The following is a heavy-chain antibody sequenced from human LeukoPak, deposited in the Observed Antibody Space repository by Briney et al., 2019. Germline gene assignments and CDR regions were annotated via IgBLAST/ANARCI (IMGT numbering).Heavy chain of an antibody. V-gene: IGHV3-7*03. CDR2: IKQDGSEK. CDR1: GFTFSSYW. Sequence: GGSLRLSCAASGFTFSSYWMSWVRQAPGKGLEWVANIKQDGSEKYYVDSVKGRFTISRDNAKNSLYLQMNSLRAEDTAVYYCARDRSELQRHHDAFDIWGQGTMVTVSS. CDR3: ARDRSELQRHHDAFDI. D-gene: IGHD1-26*01. J-gene: IGHJ3*02.